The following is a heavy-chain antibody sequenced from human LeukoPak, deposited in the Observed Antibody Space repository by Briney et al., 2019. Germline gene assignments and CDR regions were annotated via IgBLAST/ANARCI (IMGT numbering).Heavy chain of an antibody. CDR1: GGSISSINW. CDR2: IYHGGGS. V-gene: IGHV4-4*02. J-gene: IGHJ4*02. D-gene: IGHD3-16*01. CDR3: VSGWGLWGGEY. Sequence: PSETLSLTCGVSGGSISSINWWCWVRQPPGRGLEWIGEIYHGGGSNYNPSLRSRVTMSLVKSKNQFSLMLSSVTAADTAMYYCVSGWGLWGGEYWGQGTLVTVSS.